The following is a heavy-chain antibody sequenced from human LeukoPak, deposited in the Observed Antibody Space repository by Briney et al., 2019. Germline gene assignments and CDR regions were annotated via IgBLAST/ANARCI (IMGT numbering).Heavy chain of an antibody. CDR3: ARGVRYYDSSGYSAPAFDI. V-gene: IGHV4-34*01. CDR1: GGSFSGYY. Sequence: PSETLSLTCAVYGGSFSGYYWSWIRQPPGKGLEWIGEINHSGSTNYNPSLKSRVTISVDTSKNQFSLKLSSVTAADTAVYYCARGVRYYDSSGYSAPAFDIWGQGTMVTVSS. CDR2: INHSGST. J-gene: IGHJ3*02. D-gene: IGHD3-22*01.